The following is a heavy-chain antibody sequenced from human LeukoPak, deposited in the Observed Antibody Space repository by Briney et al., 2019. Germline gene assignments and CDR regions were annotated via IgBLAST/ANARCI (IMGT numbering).Heavy chain of an antibody. CDR2: IKEDGTEE. V-gene: IGHV3-7*01. CDR3: AREKGPNAFDV. J-gene: IGHJ3*01. CDR1: GFRFSSYW. Sequence: GGSLRLSCAASGFRFSSYWMSWVRQAPGKGLEWVANIKEDGTEEYYVGSVKGRFTISRDTANNSLSLQMNGLRAEDTAIYYCAREKGPNAFDVWGQGTMVTVSS.